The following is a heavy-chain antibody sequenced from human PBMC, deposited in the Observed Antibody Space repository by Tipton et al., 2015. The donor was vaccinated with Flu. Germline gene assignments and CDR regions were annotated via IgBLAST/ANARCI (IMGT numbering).Heavy chain of an antibody. CDR2: IPHDGVNK. Sequence: SGFTFSTYGMHWVRQAPGKGLEWVAFIPHDGVNKVYTDSVKGRFTISRDNTKKSLYLQLNSLRAEDTATYYCATLTGEDYWGQGIMVTVSS. V-gene: IGHV3-30*12. CDR1: GFTFSTYG. J-gene: IGHJ4*02. D-gene: IGHD7-27*01. CDR3: ATLTGEDY.